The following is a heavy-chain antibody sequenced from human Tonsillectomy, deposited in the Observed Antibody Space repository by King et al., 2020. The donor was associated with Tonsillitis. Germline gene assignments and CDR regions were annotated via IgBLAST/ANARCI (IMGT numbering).Heavy chain of an antibody. CDR3: GRGLGWVADY. D-gene: IGHD2-15*01. Sequence: DVQLVESGGGLVQPGGSLRLSCTASGFTFDSHWMMRFRQAPGKGLEWVATIKEDGSQTLYLDSVKGRFTISRDNAKNIQYLQMNSLKVEDTAVYYCGRGLGWVADYWGQGTLVTVSS. V-gene: IGHV3-7*01. J-gene: IGHJ4*02. CDR1: GFTFDSHW. CDR2: IKEDGSQT.